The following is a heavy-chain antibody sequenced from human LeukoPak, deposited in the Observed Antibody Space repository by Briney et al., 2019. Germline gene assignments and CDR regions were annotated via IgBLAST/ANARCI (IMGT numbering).Heavy chain of an antibody. D-gene: IGHD3-22*01. CDR2: ISDSGGGT. CDR3: AKRGVVIRVILVGFHKEAYYFDS. V-gene: IGHV3-23*01. J-gene: IGHJ4*02. CDR1: GITLSNYG. Sequence: PGGSPILSCAVSGITLSNYGMSWVRQAPGKGLEWVAGISDSGGGTNYADSVKGRFTISRDNPKNTLYLQMNSLRAEDTAVYFCAKRGVVIRVILVGFHKEAYYFDSWGQGALVTVPS.